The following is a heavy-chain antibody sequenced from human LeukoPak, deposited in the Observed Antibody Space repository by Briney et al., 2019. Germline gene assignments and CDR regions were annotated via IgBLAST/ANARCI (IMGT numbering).Heavy chain of an antibody. V-gene: IGHV1-18*04. D-gene: IGHD6-13*01. CDR1: GYTFTSYG. CDR3: ARGKDSCSWYELNY. CDR2: ISAYNGNT. J-gene: IGHJ4*02. Sequence: ASVKVSCKASGYTFTSYGISWVRQAPGQGLEWMGWISAYNGNTNYAQKLQGRVTMTTDTSTSTAYMELRSLRSDDTAVYYCARGKDSCSWYELNYWGQGTLVTVSS.